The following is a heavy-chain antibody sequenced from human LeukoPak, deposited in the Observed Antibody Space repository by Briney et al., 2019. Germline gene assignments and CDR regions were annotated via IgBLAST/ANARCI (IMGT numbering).Heavy chain of an antibody. CDR2: VHLDGRT. CDR1: GGSVSSTNW. CDR3: AREGGFYRPLYY. V-gene: IGHV4-4*02. D-gene: IGHD6-25*01. Sequence: PSETLSLTCGVSGGSVSSTNWWTWIRPPPGKGLEWIGEVHLDGRTNFNPSLKSRLTMSVDLSENHVSLKLTSVTAADTAVYYCAREGGFYRPLYYSGQGTLVTVSS. J-gene: IGHJ4*02.